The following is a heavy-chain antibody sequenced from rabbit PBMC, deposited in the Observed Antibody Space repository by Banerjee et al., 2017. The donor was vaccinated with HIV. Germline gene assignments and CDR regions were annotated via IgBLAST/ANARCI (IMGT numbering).Heavy chain of an antibody. J-gene: IGHJ4*01. CDR2: IDTGSNGDT. CDR3: ASDYVGFPGYGYGFNL. D-gene: IGHD6-1*01. Sequence: QSLEESGGDLVKPGASLTLTCTASGFSFSSSYYMFWVRQAPGKGLEWIACIDTGSNGDTYYASWAKGRFTISKTSSTTVTLQMTSLTAADTATHFCASDYVGFPGYGYGFNLWGPGTLVTFS. V-gene: IGHV1S40*01. CDR1: GFSFSSSYY.